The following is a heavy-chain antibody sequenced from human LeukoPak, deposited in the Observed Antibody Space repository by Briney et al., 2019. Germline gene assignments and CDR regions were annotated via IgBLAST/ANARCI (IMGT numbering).Heavy chain of an antibody. CDR3: ARAYSSSWYWMGYFDY. Sequence: PSETLSLTCTVSGGSISSYYWSWIRQPPGKGLEWIGEINHSGSTNYNPSLKSRVTISVDTSKNQFSLKLSSVTAADTAVYYCARAYSSSWYWMGYFDYWGQGTLVTVSS. D-gene: IGHD6-13*01. CDR1: GGSISSYY. CDR2: INHSGST. J-gene: IGHJ4*02. V-gene: IGHV4-34*01.